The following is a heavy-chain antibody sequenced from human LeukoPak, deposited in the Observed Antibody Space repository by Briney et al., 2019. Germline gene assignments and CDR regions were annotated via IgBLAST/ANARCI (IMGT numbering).Heavy chain of an antibody. CDR1: GGSISSYY. J-gene: IGHJ4*02. CDR3: ARASEGIGYFDT. CDR2: IYHNGRT. V-gene: IGHV4-59*01. Sequence: SETLSLTCTVSGGSISSYYWSWVRQAPGKGLEWIGYIYHNGRTNFNPSLKSRITMSIDTSQNQFSLKLTSVTAADTAVYYCARASEGIGYFDTWGRGSLVTVSS. D-gene: IGHD3-16*01.